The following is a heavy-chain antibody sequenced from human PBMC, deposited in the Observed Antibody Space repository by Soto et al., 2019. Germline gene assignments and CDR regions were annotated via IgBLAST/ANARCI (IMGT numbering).Heavy chain of an antibody. V-gene: IGHV4-39*07. D-gene: IGHD5-18*01. Sequence: SETLSLTCTVSGRSISSGGDYWSWIRQPPGKGLEWIGEINHSGSTNYNPSLKSRVTISVDTSKNQFSLKLSSVTAADTAVYYCARGSTADCWGQGTLVTVSS. CDR3: ARGSTADC. CDR1: GRSISSGGDY. J-gene: IGHJ4*02. CDR2: INHSGST.